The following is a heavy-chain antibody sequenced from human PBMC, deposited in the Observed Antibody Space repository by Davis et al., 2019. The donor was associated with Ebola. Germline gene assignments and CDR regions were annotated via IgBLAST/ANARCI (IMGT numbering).Heavy chain of an antibody. D-gene: IGHD3-3*01. CDR1: GGSLRGHY. CDR2: INHSGST. V-gene: IGHV4-34*01. J-gene: IGHJ6*02. Sequence: SETLSLTCAVYGGSLRGHYWSWFRQPPGKGLEWIGEINHSGSTNYNPSLKSRVTISVDTSKNQFSLKLSSVTAADTAVYYCARFGYYRGYYGMDVWGQGTTVTVSS. CDR3: ARFGYYRGYYGMDV.